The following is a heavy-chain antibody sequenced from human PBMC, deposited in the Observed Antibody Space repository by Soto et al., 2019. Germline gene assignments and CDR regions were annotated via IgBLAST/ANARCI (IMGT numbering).Heavy chain of an antibody. D-gene: IGHD3-10*01. V-gene: IGHV3-33*08. CDR2: IWYDGSNK. CDR3: GSVEDGMMFDY. J-gene: IGHJ4*02. Sequence: GGSLRLSCAASGFTFSSYGMHWVRQAPGKGLEWVAVIWYDGSNKYYADSVKGRFTISRDNSKNTLYLQMNSLRAEDTAVYYCGSVEDGMMFDYWGQGTLVTVSS. CDR1: GFTFSSYG.